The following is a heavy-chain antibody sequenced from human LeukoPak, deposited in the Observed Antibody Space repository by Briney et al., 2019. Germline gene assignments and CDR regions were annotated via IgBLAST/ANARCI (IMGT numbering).Heavy chain of an antibody. CDR3: AKRDGYNYGWYFDL. J-gene: IGHJ2*01. CDR1: GFTFDDYA. V-gene: IGHV3-9*01. D-gene: IGHD5-24*01. CDR2: ISWNSGSI. Sequence: PGGSLRLSCAASGFTFDDYAMHWVRHAPGKGLEWVSGISWNSGSIGYADSVKGRFTISRDNAKNSLYLQMNSLRAEDTALYYCAKRDGYNYGWYFDLWGRGTLVTVSS.